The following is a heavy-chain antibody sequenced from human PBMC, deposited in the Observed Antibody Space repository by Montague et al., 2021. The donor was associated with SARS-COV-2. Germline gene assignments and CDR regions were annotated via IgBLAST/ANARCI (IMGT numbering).Heavy chain of an antibody. Sequence: SLRLSCAASGFTFNTYAMSWVRQAPGKGLEWVSVIYSGGSNTYYADSVKGRFTISRDNSKNTLYLQMNRLRAEDTAVYYCAKSPRAYSYAFDYWGQGTLVTVSP. V-gene: IGHV3-23*03. CDR2: IYSGGSNT. D-gene: IGHD5-18*01. CDR1: GFTFNTYA. CDR3: AKSPRAYSYAFDY. J-gene: IGHJ4*02.